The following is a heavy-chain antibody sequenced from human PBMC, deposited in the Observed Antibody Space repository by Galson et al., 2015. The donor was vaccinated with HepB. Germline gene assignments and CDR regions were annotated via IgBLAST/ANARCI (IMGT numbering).Heavy chain of an antibody. V-gene: IGHV4-31*03. J-gene: IGHJ6*03. CDR2: IYYSGST. CDR3: ARDQRYIGSRASYYMDV. Sequence: LTCTVSGGSISGGGYYWSWIRQHPGKGLEWIGYIYYSGSTYYNPSLKSRVTISVDTSKNQFSLKLSSVTAADTAVYYCARDQRYIGSRASYYMDVWGKGTTVTVSS. D-gene: IGHD3-9*01. CDR1: GGSISGGGYY.